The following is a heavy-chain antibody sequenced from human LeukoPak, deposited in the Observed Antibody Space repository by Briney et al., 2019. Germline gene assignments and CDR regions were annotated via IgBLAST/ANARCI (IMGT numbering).Heavy chain of an antibody. J-gene: IGHJ4*02. CDR2: ISGSGGST. CDR1: GFTFSSYA. CDR3: ARDDYGGNSDY. D-gene: IGHD4-17*01. Sequence: GGSLRLSCAASGFTFSSYAMSWVRQAPGKGLEWVSAISGSGGSTYYADSVKGRFTISRDNAKNSLYLQMNSLRAEDTAVYYCARDDYGGNSDYWGQGTLVTVSS. V-gene: IGHV3-23*01.